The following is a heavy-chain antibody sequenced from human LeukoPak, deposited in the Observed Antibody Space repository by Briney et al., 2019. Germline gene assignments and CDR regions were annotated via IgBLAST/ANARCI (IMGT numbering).Heavy chain of an antibody. V-gene: IGHV3-23*01. CDR3: AKEQFIRYFDRNGYYFDH. D-gene: IGHD3-9*01. J-gene: IGHJ4*02. Sequence: GGSLRLSCAASGFTFSSYAMNWVRQAPGKGLEWVSGIRGSGDTTYYADSVKGRRFTISRDNSKNTLYLQMNSVRAEDTAVYYCAKEQFIRYFDRNGYYFDHWGQGTLVTVSS. CDR1: GFTFSSYA. CDR2: IRGSGDTT.